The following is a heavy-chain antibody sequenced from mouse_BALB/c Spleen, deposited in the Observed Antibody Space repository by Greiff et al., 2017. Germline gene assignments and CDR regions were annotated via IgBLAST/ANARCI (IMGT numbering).Heavy chain of an antibody. V-gene: IGHV5-12-2*01. Sequence: EVHLVESGGGLVQPGGSLKLSCAASGFTFSSYTMSWVRQTPEKRLEWVAYISNGGGSTYYPDTVKGRFTISRDNAKNTLYLQMSSLKSEDTAMYYCARRGDYAAWFAYWGQGTLVTVSA. D-gene: IGHD2-4*01. J-gene: IGHJ3*01. CDR3: ARRGDYAAWFAY. CDR1: GFTFSSYT. CDR2: ISNGGGST.